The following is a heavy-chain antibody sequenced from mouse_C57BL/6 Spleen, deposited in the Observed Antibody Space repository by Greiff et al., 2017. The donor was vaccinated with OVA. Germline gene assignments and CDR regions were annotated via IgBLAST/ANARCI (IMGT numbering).Heavy chain of an antibody. J-gene: IGHJ4*01. CDR3: AREGSNYAMDY. CDR1: GYAFSSYW. V-gene: IGHV1-80*01. CDR2: IYPGDGDT. Sequence: QVQLQQSGAELVKPGASVKISCKASGYAFSSYWMNQVKQRPGKGLEWIGQIYPGDGDTNYNGKFKGKATLTADKSSSTAYMQLSSLTSEDSAVYFCAREGSNYAMDYWGQGTSVTVSS.